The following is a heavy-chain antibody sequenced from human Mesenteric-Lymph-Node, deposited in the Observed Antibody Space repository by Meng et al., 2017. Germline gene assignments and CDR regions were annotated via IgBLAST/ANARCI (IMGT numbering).Heavy chain of an antibody. D-gene: IGHD1-14*01. J-gene: IGHJ5*02. V-gene: IGHV3-30*04. CDR1: GFTFGSYS. CDR2: TSYDEGTK. Sequence: GESLKISCAAAGFTFGSYSMHWVRQAPGKGLDWVAVTSYDEGTKYYADSVRGRFTISRDNSKNTLYLQMNSLRAEDTAVYYCAREPDHRSWLDTWGQGTLVTVSS. CDR3: AREPDHRSWLDT.